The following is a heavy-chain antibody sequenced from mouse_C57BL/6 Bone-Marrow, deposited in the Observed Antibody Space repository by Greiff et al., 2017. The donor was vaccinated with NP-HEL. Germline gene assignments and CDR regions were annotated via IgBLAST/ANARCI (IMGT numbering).Heavy chain of an antibody. CDR1: GFTFSSYA. CDR2: ISSGGDYI. V-gene: IGHV5-9-1*02. CDR3: TRGLLRYYWYFDV. J-gene: IGHJ1*03. Sequence: EVQGVESGEGLVKPGGSLKLSCAASGFTFSSYAMSWVRQTPEKRLEWVAYISSGGDYIYYADTVKGRFTISRDNARNTLYLQMSSLKSEDTAMYYCTRGLLRYYWYFDVWGTGTTVTVSS. D-gene: IGHD1-1*01.